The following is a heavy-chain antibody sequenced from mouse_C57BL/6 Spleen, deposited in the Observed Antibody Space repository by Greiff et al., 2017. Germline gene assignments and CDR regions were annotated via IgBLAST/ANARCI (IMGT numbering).Heavy chain of an antibody. CDR2: IYPGDGDT. D-gene: IGHD1-1*01. V-gene: IGHV1-80*01. J-gene: IGHJ3*01. CDR1: GYAFSSYW. CDR3: ARENYYGSSYGFAY. Sequence: VQLVESGAELVKPGASVKISCKASGYAFSSYWMNWVKQRPGKGLEWIGQIYPGDGDTKYNGKFKGKATLTADKSSSTAYMQLSSLTSEGSAVYFCARENYYGSSYGFAYWGQGTLVTVSA.